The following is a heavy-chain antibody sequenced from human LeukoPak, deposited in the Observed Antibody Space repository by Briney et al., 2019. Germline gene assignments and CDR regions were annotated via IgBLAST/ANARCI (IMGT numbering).Heavy chain of an antibody. CDR1: GGTFSSYA. J-gene: IGHJ4*02. D-gene: IGHD1-26*01. Sequence: SVKVSCKASGGTFSSYAISWVRQAPGQGLEWMGRIIPILGIANYAQKFQGRVTITADKSTSTAYMKLSSLRSEDTAVYYCARVGAGIVFDYWGQGTLVTVSS. CDR3: ARVGAGIVFDY. V-gene: IGHV1-69*04. CDR2: IIPILGIA.